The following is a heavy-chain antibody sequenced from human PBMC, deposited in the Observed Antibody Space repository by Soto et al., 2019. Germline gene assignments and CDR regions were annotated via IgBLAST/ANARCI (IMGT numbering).Heavy chain of an antibody. D-gene: IGHD6-25*01. J-gene: IGHJ4*02. V-gene: IGHV1-18*01. CDR1: GYSFTTYG. Sequence: ASVTVSCKASGYSFTTYGFCWVRQVPGQGLEWMGYISPSSGYTTYAPNLQDRVIMTTDSSTTTVYMELRSLRSDDTAVYYCAREMWTRSGPQNFFDYWGQGALVTVSS. CDR2: ISPSSGYT. CDR3: AREMWTRSGPQNFFDY.